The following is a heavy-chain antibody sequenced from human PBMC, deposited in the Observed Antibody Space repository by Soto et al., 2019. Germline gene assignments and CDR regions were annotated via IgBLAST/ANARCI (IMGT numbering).Heavy chain of an antibody. V-gene: IGHV3-15*01. CDR1: GFTFSNAW. J-gene: IGHJ6*03. CDR3: VSSAGTGSSPDYYYYYYMDV. D-gene: IGHD6-13*01. CDR2: IKSKTDGGTT. Sequence: GGSLRLSCAASGFTFSNAWMSWVRQAPGKGLEWVGRIKSKTDGGTTDYAAPVKGRFTISRDDSKNTLYLQMNSLKTEDTAVYYCVSSAGTGSSPDYYYYYYMDVWGKGTTVTVSS.